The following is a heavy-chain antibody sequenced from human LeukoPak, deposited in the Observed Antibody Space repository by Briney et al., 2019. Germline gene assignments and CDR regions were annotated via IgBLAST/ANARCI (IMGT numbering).Heavy chain of an antibody. V-gene: IGHV1-69*06. CDR3: ARAAGSGSSSRAYYYYYYMDV. Sequence: SVKVSCKASGYTFTSYGISWVRQAPGQGLEWMGGIIPIFGTANYAQKFQGRVTITADKSTSTAYMELSSLRSEDTAVYYCARAAGSGSSSRAYYYYYYMDVWGKGTTVTVSS. CDR2: IIPIFGTA. J-gene: IGHJ6*03. CDR1: GYTFTSYG. D-gene: IGHD6-6*01.